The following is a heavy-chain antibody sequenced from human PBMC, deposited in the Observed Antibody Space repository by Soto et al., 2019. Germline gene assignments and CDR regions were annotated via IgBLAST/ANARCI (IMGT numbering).Heavy chain of an antibody. V-gene: IGHV3-74*01. J-gene: IGHJ6*02. D-gene: IGHD2-8*02. Sequence: VKLVESGGGLVQPGGSLRLSCAGTGFTFSTYWMHWVRQVPGEGLEWVSRVRAGGTNTGYAYSVKGRFTISRDNAKKTLDLEVIYLRADDTAVYYCARGGVLGVGLDVWGQGTTVSVSS. CDR2: VRAGGTNT. CDR1: GFTFSTYW. CDR3: ARGGVLGVGLDV.